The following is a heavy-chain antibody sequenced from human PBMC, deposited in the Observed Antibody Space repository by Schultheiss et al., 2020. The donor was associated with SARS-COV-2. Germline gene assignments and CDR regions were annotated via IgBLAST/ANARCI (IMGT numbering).Heavy chain of an antibody. D-gene: IGHD4-17*01. V-gene: IGHV4-39*07. J-gene: IGHJ1*01. CDR1: GNSISSSSYY. Sequence: SQTLSLTCTVSGNSISSSSYYWGWIRQPPGKGLEWIGSIYYSGSTYYSPSLKSRVTISVDTSKNQFSLKLSSVTAADTAVYYCARGRNDYGDWGLFQHWGQGTLVTVSS. CDR2: IYYSGST. CDR3: ARGRNDYGDWGLFQH.